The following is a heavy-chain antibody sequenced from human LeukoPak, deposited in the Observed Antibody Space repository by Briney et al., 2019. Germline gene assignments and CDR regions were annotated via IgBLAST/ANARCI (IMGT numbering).Heavy chain of an antibody. J-gene: IGHJ4*02. Sequence: GASEKVSCKVSGHTLTELSLHWVRQAPGKGLEWMGGFDPGDGKIIYAQKFQGRVTMTEDTSTETAYMEFNSLRSEDTAVYYCAAGEWEQLLDYWGQGTLVTVSS. V-gene: IGHV1-24*01. CDR3: AAGEWEQLLDY. CDR1: GHTLTELS. D-gene: IGHD5-24*01. CDR2: FDPGDGKI.